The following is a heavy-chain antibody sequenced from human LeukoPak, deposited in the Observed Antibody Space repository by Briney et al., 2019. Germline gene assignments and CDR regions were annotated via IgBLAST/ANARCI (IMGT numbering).Heavy chain of an antibody. CDR1: GFTFSSSA. J-gene: IGHJ4*02. CDR3: AKDGETYYYGSGSYYGHFDY. CDR2: ISGSDGST. V-gene: IGHV3-23*01. Sequence: GGSLRLSCAASGFTFSSSAMSWVRLAPGKGLEWVSGISGSDGSTYYADSVKGRFTISRDNSKNTLYLQMNSLRTEDTAVYYCAKDGETYYYGSGSYYGHFDYWGQGTLVTVSS. D-gene: IGHD3-10*01.